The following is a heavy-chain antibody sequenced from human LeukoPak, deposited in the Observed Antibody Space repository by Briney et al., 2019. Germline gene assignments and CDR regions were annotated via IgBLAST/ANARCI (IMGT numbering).Heavy chain of an antibody. CDR2: ISWNSGSI. V-gene: IGHV3-9*01. J-gene: IGHJ4*02. CDR3: AKDISGYYYGSGSPDY. CDR1: GFTFDDYA. D-gene: IGHD3-10*01. Sequence: GGSLRLSCAASGFTFDDYAMHWLRQAPGKGLEWVSGISWNSGSIGYADSVKGRFTISRDNAKNSLYLQMNSLRAEDTALYYCAKDISGYYYGSGSPDYWGQGTLVTVSS.